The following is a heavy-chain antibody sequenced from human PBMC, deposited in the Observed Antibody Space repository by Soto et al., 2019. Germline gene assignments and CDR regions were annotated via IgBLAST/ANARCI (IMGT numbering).Heavy chain of an antibody. CDR1: GFTFSGDS. J-gene: IGHJ4*02. Sequence: EVQLVESGGGLVQPGGSLRLSCVASGFTFSGDSMNWVRQAPGKGLEWVSYISGSSKTIYYADSVKGRFTISRDNAKNSLYLQMNSLRDEDTAVYYCARDKKWAFDYWGQGALVTVSS. D-gene: IGHD1-26*01. V-gene: IGHV3-48*02. CDR3: ARDKKWAFDY. CDR2: ISGSSKTI.